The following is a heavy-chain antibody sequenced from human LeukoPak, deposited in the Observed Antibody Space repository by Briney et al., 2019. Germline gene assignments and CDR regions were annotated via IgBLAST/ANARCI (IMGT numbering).Heavy chain of an antibody. V-gene: IGHV1-2*02. D-gene: IGHD2-21*01. Sequence: ASVKVSCKTSGYSFTYYYMHWVRQAPGQGLEWMGWINPNSDGTSSAQKFQGRVTMTRDTSITTVYMEVSWLTSDDTAIYYCARADRLHGGPYLIGPWGQGTLVTVSS. CDR2: INPNSDGT. CDR3: ARADRLHGGPYLIGP. CDR1: GYSFTYYY. J-gene: IGHJ5*02.